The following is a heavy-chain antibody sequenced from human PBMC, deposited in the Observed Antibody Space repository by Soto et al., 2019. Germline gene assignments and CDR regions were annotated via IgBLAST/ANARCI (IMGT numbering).Heavy chain of an antibody. D-gene: IGHD5-12*01. CDR3: ARGIDSGYDYGYFDY. J-gene: IGHJ4*02. CDR1: GYTFTSYA. V-gene: IGHV1-3*01. CDR2: INAGNGNT. Sequence: GASVKVSCKASGYTFTSYAMHWVRQAPGQRLEWMGWINAGNGNTKYSQKFQGRVTITRDTSASTAYMELSSLRSEDTAVYYCARGIDSGYDYGYFDYWGQGTLVTVSS.